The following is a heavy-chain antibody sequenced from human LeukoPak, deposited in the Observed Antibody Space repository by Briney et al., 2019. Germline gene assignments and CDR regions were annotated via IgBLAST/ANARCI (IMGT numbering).Heavy chain of an antibody. J-gene: IGHJ4*02. V-gene: IGHV3-7*01. CDR3: ARDDLLVGRYDYVDF. CDR1: GFTFSNYW. Sequence: GGSRRPSWAPAGFTFSNYWMTWVRQAQGKGLEWVANINQNANEKYYVDSAKGRFTVSRDNAKKSLYLQMNSLRVEDTAVYYCARDDLLVGRYDYVDFWGQGTLVTVSS. CDR2: INQNANEK. D-gene: IGHD1-26*01.